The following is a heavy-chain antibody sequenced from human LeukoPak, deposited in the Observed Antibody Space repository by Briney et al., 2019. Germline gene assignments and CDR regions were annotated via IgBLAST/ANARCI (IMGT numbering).Heavy chain of an antibody. V-gene: IGHV3-11*04. J-gene: IGHJ3*02. CDR1: GFTFSDYY. CDR3: ARGPHIVIRLFDAFDI. D-gene: IGHD2-21*01. CDR2: ISSSGSTI. Sequence: KSGGSLRLSCAASGFTFSDYYMSWIRQAPGKGLEWVSYISSSGSTIYYADSVKGRFTISRDNAKNSLYLQMNSLRAEDTAVYYCARGPHIVIRLFDAFDIWGQGTMVTVSS.